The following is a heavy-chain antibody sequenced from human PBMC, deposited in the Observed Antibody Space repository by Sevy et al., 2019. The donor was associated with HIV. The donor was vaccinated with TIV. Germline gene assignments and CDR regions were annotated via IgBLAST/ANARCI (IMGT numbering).Heavy chain of an antibody. CDR3: ARINCTNGVCFQGYYYYAMYV. J-gene: IGHJ6*02. Sequence: GGSLRLSCAASGFTFRSYSMNRVRQAPGKGLEWISSISTESTYIYYADSLKGRFTISRDNAKNSLFLQMNSLRAEDTAVYYCARINCTNGVCFQGYYYYAMYVLGQGTTVTVSS. CDR1: GFTFRSYS. V-gene: IGHV3-21*01. D-gene: IGHD2-8*01. CDR2: ISTESTYI.